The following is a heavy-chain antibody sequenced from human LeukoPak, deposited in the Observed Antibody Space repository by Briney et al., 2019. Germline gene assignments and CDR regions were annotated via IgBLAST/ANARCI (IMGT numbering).Heavy chain of an antibody. CDR1: GFTFSSYG. V-gene: IGHV3-30*03. J-gene: IGHJ5*02. CDR2: ISYDGSNK. D-gene: IGHD3-10*01. CDR3: ARGFGYNWFDP. Sequence: GGSLRLSCAASGFTFSSYGMDWVRQAPGKGLEWVAVISYDGSNKYYADSVKGRFTISRDNSKNTLYLQMNSLRAEDTAVYYCARGFGYNWFDPWGQGTLVTVSS.